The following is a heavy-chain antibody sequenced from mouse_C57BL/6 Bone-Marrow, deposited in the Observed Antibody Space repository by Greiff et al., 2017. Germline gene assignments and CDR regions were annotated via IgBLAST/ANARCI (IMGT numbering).Heavy chain of an antibody. CDR1: GYTFTSYW. Sequence: EVQLQQSGTVLARPGASVKMSCKTSGYTFTSYWMHWVKQRPGQGLEWIGAIYPGNSDTSYNQKFKGQAKLTAVTSASTAYMELSSLTNEDSAVYYCTKVEYYGNYWGQGTTLTVSS. CDR2: IYPGNSDT. CDR3: TKVEYYGNY. J-gene: IGHJ2*01. D-gene: IGHD1-1*01. V-gene: IGHV1-5*01.